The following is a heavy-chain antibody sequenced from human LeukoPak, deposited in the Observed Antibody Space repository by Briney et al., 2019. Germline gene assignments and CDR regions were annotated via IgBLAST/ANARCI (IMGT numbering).Heavy chain of an antibody. Sequence: SVKVSCKASGGTFSSYAISWVRQAPGQGLEWMGGIIPIFGTANYAQKFQSRVTITADESTSTAYMELSSLRSEDTAVYYCATAAVVITYWYFDLWGRGTLVTVSS. CDR2: IIPIFGTA. V-gene: IGHV1-69*13. J-gene: IGHJ2*01. CDR1: GGTFSSYA. CDR3: ATAAVVITYWYFDL. D-gene: IGHD3-22*01.